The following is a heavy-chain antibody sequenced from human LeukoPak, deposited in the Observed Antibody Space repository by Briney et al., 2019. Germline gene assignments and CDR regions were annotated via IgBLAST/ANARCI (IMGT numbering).Heavy chain of an antibody. CDR2: IGTAGDT. Sequence: GGSLRLSCAASGFTFSSYDMHWVRQATGKGLEWVSAIGTAGDTYYPGSVKGRFTISRENAKNSLYLQMNSLRAGDTAVYYCARSIAVAGSAELDYWGQGTLVTVSS. V-gene: IGHV3-13*01. CDR1: GFTFSSYD. J-gene: IGHJ4*02. D-gene: IGHD6-19*01. CDR3: ARSIAVAGSAELDY.